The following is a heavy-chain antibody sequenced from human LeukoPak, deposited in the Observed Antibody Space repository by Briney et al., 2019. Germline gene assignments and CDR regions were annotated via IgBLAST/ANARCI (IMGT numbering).Heavy chain of an antibody. V-gene: IGHV3-20*01. Sequence: GGSLRLSCAASGFTFSSYGMSWVRQAPGKGLEWVSGINWNGGSTGYADSVKGRFTISRDNAKNSLYLQMNSLRAEDTALYHCARGIAAAVYNWFDPWGQGTLVTVSS. D-gene: IGHD6-13*01. CDR2: INWNGGST. CDR1: GFTFSSYG. J-gene: IGHJ5*02. CDR3: ARGIAAAVYNWFDP.